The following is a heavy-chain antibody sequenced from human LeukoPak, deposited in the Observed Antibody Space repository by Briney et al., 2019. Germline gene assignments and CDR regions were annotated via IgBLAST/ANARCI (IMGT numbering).Heavy chain of an antibody. J-gene: IGHJ4*02. D-gene: IGHD6-13*01. CDR2: ISSSSSYI. CDR1: GFTFSSYS. CDR3: ASSSSWYPCLPV. V-gene: IGHV3-21*01. Sequence: GGSLRLSCAASGFTFSSYSMNWVRQAPGKGLEWVSSISSSSSYIYYADSVKGRFTISRDNAKNSLYLQMNSLRAEDTAVYYCASSSSWYPCLPVWGQETLVTVSS.